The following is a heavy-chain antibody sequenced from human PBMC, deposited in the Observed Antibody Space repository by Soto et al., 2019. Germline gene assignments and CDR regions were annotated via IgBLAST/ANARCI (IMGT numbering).Heavy chain of an antibody. Sequence: GGSPRLSCAASGFTFSDYYMNWIRQAPGKGLEWVSYISSSSSYTNYADSVKGRFTISRDNAKNSLYLQMNSLRAEDTAVYYCARTYSEYSSSSAILYWGQGTLVTVSS. D-gene: IGHD6-6*01. J-gene: IGHJ4*02. CDR3: ARTYSEYSSSSAILY. V-gene: IGHV3-11*06. CDR2: ISSSSSYT. CDR1: GFTFSDYY.